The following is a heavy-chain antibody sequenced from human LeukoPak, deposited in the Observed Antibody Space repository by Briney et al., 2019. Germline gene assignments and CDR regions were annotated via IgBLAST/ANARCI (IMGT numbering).Heavy chain of an antibody. J-gene: IGHJ4*02. CDR2: TYYRSKWYN. Sequence: XXXAXXXDSXXXXSAAWNWVRQSPSRGLEWLGRTYYRSKWYNDYAGSGKSLITINPETSKNQFSLQLNSVPPEDTAVYYCARQLAVAGEFDYWGQGTLVTVSS. D-gene: IGHD6-19*01. V-gene: IGHV6-1*01. CDR1: XDSXXXXSAA. CDR3: ARQLAVAGEFDY.